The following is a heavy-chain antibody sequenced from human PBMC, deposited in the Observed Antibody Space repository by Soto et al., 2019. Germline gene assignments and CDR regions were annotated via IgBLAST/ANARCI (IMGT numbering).Heavy chain of an antibody. D-gene: IGHD1-1*01. CDR1: GFILSKYE. CDR3: AKADYWNAGLDV. J-gene: IGHJ6*02. CDR2: IGTAADP. Sequence: PGGSLSLSFAASGFILSKYEMHWVLQPTGKGLEWISAIGTAADPYYSSSVEGRFTISRENGKNSLYLQMNSLRAGDTAVYYCAKADYWNAGLDVWGQGTTVTVPS. V-gene: IGHV3-13*05.